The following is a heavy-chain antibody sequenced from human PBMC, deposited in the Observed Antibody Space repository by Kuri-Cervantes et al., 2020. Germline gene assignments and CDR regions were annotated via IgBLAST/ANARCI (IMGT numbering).Heavy chain of an antibody. D-gene: IGHD6-13*01. CDR3: AKDFRPMTAGTRGAFDI. CDR2: ISYDGSNK. V-gene: IGHV3-30-3*01. CDR1: GFTFSSYA. Sequence: GESLKISCAASGFTFSSYAMHWVRPAPGKGLEWVAVISYDGSNKYYADSGKGRFTISRDNSKNTLYLQMNSLRAEDTAVYYCAKDFRPMTAGTRGAFDIWGQGTMVTVSS. J-gene: IGHJ3*02.